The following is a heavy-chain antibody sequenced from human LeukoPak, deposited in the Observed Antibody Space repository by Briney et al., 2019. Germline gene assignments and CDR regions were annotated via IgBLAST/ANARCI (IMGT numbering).Heavy chain of an antibody. CDR2: INHSGST. D-gene: IGHD3-22*01. J-gene: IGHJ5*02. Sequence: PSETLSLTCAVYGGSFSGYYWSWIRQPPGKGLEWIGEINHSGSTNYNPSLKSRVTISVDTSKNQFSLKLSSVTAADTAVYYCARWSVIVGSGGKRRSPNWFDPWGQGTLVTVSS. V-gene: IGHV4-34*01. CDR3: ARWSVIVGSGGKRRSPNWFDP. CDR1: GGSFSGYY.